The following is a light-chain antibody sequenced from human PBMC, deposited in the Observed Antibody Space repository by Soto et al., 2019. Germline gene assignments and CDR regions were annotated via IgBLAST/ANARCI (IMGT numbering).Light chain of an antibody. CDR1: SSDVGGYHY. CDR3: SSYTSSSTRV. J-gene: IGLJ2*01. V-gene: IGLV2-14*01. CDR2: DVS. Sequence: QSVLTQPDSVSGSPGQSITISCTGTSSDVGGYHYVSWYQQHPGKAPKLMIYDVSNRPSGVSNRFSGSKSGNTASLTISGLQAEDEADYYCSSYTSSSTRVFGGGTKLTVL.